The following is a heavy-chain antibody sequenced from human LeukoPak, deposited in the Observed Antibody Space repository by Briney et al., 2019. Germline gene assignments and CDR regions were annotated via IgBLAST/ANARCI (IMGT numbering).Heavy chain of an antibody. CDR3: TTALLHPLVTMVADDY. V-gene: IGHV3-15*01. J-gene: IGHJ4*02. CDR1: GFTFSDYY. D-gene: IGHD3-10*01. Sequence: GGSQRLSCAASGFTFSDYYMSWIRQAPGKGLEWVGRIKSKTDGGTTDYAAPVKGRFTISRDDSKNTLYLQMNSLKTEDTAVYYCTTALLHPLVTMVADDYWGQGTLVTVSS. CDR2: IKSKTDGGTT.